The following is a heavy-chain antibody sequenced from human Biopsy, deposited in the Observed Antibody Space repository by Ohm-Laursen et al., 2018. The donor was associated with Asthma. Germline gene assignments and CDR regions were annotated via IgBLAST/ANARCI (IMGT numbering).Heavy chain of an antibody. V-gene: IGHV1-3*04. CDR1: GYNFISFA. J-gene: IGHJ3*01. CDR2: VNTGNGDT. Sequence: GYSVTVSCNASGYNFISFAIHWVRQAPGQRPEWMGWVNTGNGDTKYSKKFQGRVTITRDTSASTAYMELRSLRSEDTATYYCARTYYDFLTGQVKDVFGVWGQGTMVTVSS. CDR3: ARTYYDFLTGQVKDVFGV. D-gene: IGHD3-9*01.